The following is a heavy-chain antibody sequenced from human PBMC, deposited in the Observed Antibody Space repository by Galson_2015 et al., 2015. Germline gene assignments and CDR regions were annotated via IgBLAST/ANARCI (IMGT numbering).Heavy chain of an antibody. J-gene: IGHJ3*02. V-gene: IGHV3-23*01. D-gene: IGHD2-15*01. CDR1: GFTFSSYA. Sequence: SLRLSCAASGFTFSSYAMSWVRQAPGKGLEWVSAISGSGGSTYYADSVKGRFTISRDNSKNTLYLQMNSLRAEDTAVYYCAKVHLHPRRGGSNPDAFDIWGQGTMVTVSS. CDR2: ISGSGGST. CDR3: AKVHLHPRRGGSNPDAFDI.